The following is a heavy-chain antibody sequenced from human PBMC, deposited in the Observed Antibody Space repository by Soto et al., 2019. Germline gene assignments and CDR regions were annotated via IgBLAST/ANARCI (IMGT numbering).Heavy chain of an antibody. D-gene: IGHD6-13*01. CDR1: GYTFSNFW. Sequence: PGASLKISCQSSGYTFSNFWIGWVRQLPGKGLEWMGIIYPGDHETRYSPSFHGKVTISADRSINTAYLQWNSLEASDTAFYFCARSPRSSPYFDYWGQGALVNVSS. CDR3: ARSPRSSPYFDY. J-gene: IGHJ4*02. V-gene: IGHV5-51*01. CDR2: IYPGDHET.